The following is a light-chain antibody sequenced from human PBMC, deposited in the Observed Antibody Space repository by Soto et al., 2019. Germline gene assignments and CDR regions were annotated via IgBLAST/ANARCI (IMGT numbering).Light chain of an antibody. V-gene: IGKV3-20*01. CDR3: RQYGSSPSYT. Sequence: EIVLTQSPGTLSLSPGERATLSCRASQSVSSSSYLAWYQQKPGQAPRLLIYGASSRATGITDRFSGSGSATDFTLTISRLEPEDFAVYYCRQYGSSPSYTFGQGTKLEIK. J-gene: IGKJ2*01. CDR1: QSVSSSSY. CDR2: GAS.